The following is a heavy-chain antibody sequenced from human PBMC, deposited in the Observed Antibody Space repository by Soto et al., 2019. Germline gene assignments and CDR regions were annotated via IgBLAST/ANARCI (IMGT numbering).Heavy chain of an antibody. D-gene: IGHD2-21*01. CDR2: LYSGAGT. J-gene: IGHJ3*01. CDR1: GFTVSSNY. CDR3: ARECGGDCSNAFDL. Sequence: VQLVESGGGLVQPGGSLRLSCAASGFTVSSNYMNWVRQAPGKGLEWLSVLYSGAGTYYADSVKDRFTISRDNSKNTLYLQLISLRAEDTAIYHCARECGGDCSNAFDLWGQGTMVTVSP. V-gene: IGHV3-66*01.